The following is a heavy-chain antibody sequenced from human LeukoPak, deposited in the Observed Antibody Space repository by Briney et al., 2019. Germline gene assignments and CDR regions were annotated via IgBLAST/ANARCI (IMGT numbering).Heavy chain of an antibody. J-gene: IGHJ4*02. D-gene: IGHD2-21*01. Sequence: GGSLRLSCAASGFTLSDYIMNWVRQAPGKGLEWVSYISSSSTTIFYADSVKGRFTISRDNAKNSLFLQMNGLRDEDTALYYCARERVIAAAGDGFDSWGQGTLVTVSS. CDR1: GFTLSDYI. CDR2: ISSSSTTI. V-gene: IGHV3-48*02. CDR3: ARERVIAAAGDGFDS.